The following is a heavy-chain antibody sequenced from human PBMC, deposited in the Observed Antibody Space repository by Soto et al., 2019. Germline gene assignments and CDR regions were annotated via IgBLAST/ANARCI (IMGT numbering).Heavy chain of an antibody. D-gene: IGHD6-13*01. J-gene: IGHJ4*02. Sequence: NPSETLSLTCTVSGGSISSSSYYWGWIRQPPGKGLEWIGSIYYSGSTYYNPSLKSRVTISVDTSKNQFSLKLSSVTAADTAVYYCARIRIAAAGMGGFDYWGQGTLVTVSS. V-gene: IGHV4-39*01. CDR2: IYYSGST. CDR1: GGSISSSSYY. CDR3: ARIRIAAAGMGGFDY.